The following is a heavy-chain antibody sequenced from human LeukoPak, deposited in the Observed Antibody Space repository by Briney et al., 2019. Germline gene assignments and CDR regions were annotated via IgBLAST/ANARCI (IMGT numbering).Heavy chain of an antibody. CDR1: AFTFSDNA. CDR2: ISSTGDNT. J-gene: IGHJ4*02. Sequence: GGSLRLSCAASAFTFSDNAMSWVRQAPGKGLEWVSAISSTGDNTYYADSVKGRFTISRDNSHNTLYLQMSSLRAEDTAIYYCAKERGGIHLEYFDYWGQGTLVTVSS. CDR3: AKERGGIHLEYFDY. V-gene: IGHV3-23*01. D-gene: IGHD3-3*01.